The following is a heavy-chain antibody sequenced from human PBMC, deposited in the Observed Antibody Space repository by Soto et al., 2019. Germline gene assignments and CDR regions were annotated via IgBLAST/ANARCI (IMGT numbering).Heavy chain of an antibody. Sequence: QVQLVQSGSEVRRPGSSVKVSCKASGGSFSNSAIAWVRQAPGQGLEWLGMIIPIFTTTNYAQKFKDRLTMTADGSTSTADMELSGLKSEDTAVYFCARPSGLLGQFSALVDYWGQGTLVTVSS. CDR3: ARPSGLLGQFSALVDY. CDR1: GGSFSNSA. D-gene: IGHD6-6*01. J-gene: IGHJ4*02. CDR2: IIPIFTTT. V-gene: IGHV1-69*18.